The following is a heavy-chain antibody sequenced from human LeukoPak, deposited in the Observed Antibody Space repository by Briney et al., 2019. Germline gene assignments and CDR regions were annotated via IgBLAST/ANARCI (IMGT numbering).Heavy chain of an antibody. CDR2: IYYSGST. CDR1: GGSISSYY. CDR3: ARVVRWELVNWFDP. V-gene: IGHV4-59*01. J-gene: IGHJ5*02. Sequence: PSETLSLTCTVSGGSISSYYWSWIRQPPGKGLEWIGYIYYSGSTNYKSSLKSRVTISVDTSKNQFSLKLSSVTAADTAVYYCARVVRWELVNWFDPWGQGTLVTVSS. D-gene: IGHD1-26*01.